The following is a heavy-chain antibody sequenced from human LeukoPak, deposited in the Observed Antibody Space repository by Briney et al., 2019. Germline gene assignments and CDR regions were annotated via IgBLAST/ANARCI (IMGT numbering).Heavy chain of an antibody. Sequence: GASVKVSCKASGGTFSSYAISWVRQAPGQGLEWMGGIIPIFGTANYAQKFQGRVTITADKSTSTAYMELSSLRSEDTAVYYCARLSGYESYYYYYYMDVWGKGTTVTVSS. V-gene: IGHV1-69*06. CDR3: ARLSGYESYYYYYYMDV. CDR2: IIPIFGTA. D-gene: IGHD5-12*01. CDR1: GGTFSSYA. J-gene: IGHJ6*03.